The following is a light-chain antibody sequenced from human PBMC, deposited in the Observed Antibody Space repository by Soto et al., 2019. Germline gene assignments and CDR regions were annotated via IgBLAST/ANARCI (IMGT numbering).Light chain of an antibody. CDR1: SSDVGGYNY. CDR2: DVS. Sequence: QSVLTQPRSVSGSPGQSVTISCTGTSSDVGGYNYVSWYQQHPGKAPKLMSYDVSKRPSGVPDRFSGSKSGNTASLTISGLPAEDEADYYCCSYAGSYTSDYVFGTGTKLTVL. J-gene: IGLJ1*01. CDR3: CSYAGSYTSDYV. V-gene: IGLV2-11*01.